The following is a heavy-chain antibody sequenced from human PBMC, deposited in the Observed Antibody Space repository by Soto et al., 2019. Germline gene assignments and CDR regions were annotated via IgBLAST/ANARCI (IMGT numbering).Heavy chain of an antibody. V-gene: IGHV4-34*01. J-gene: IGHJ6*02. D-gene: IGHD3-9*01. Sequence: SETLSLTCAVYGGSFSGYYWSWIRQPPGKGLEWIGEINHSGSTNYNPSLKSRVTISVDTSKNQFSLKLSSVTAADTAVYYCARGPIQYYDILTGYYRYYYYGMDVWGQGTTVTVSS. CDR3: ARGPIQYYDILTGYYRYYYYGMDV. CDR1: GGSFSGYY. CDR2: INHSGST.